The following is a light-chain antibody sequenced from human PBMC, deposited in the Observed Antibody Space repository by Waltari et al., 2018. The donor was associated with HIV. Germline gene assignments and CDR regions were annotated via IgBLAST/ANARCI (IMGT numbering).Light chain of an antibody. Sequence: QSVLTQPPSVSGAPGQRVTISCTGRSSNIGARARFDVHWYQQLPGTAPKHLRYRNNNLPSGRPDRFSGSKSATSASQAITWLQAEDEADYSCQSYDTSLSGSVFGGGTKLTVL. V-gene: IGLV1-40*01. CDR3: QSYDTSLSGSV. CDR2: RNN. J-gene: IGLJ3*02. CDR1: SSNIGARARFD.